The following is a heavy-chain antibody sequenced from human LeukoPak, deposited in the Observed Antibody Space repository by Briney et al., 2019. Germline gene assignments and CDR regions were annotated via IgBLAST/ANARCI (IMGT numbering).Heavy chain of an antibody. Sequence: SSETLSLTCAVYGGSFSGYYWSWIRQPPGKGLEWIGEINHSGSTNYNPSLKSRVTISVDTSKNQFSLKLSSVTAADTAVYSCASIPYLRYLFDYWGQGTLVTVSS. CDR1: GGSFSGYY. J-gene: IGHJ4*02. CDR2: INHSGST. D-gene: IGHD3-9*01. V-gene: IGHV4-34*01. CDR3: ASIPYLRYLFDY.